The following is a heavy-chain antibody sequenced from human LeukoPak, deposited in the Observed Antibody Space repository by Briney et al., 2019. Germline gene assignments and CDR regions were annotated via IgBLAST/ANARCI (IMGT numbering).Heavy chain of an antibody. Sequence: ETLSLTCAVYGGSFIDYYWSWLRQPPGKGLAWIGEIDHSGSTTYNPSLKSRVTISVDTSKNQFSLKLNSVTAADTAVYYCARGFSHWGQGTLVTVSS. CDR2: IDHSGST. CDR1: GGSFIDYY. D-gene: IGHD3-3*01. J-gene: IGHJ4*02. V-gene: IGHV4-34*01. CDR3: ARGFSH.